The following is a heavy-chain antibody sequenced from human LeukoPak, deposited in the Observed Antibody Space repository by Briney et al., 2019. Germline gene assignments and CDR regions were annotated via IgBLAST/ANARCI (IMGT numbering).Heavy chain of an antibody. CDR1: GGTFSIYA. CDR2: IIPIFGTA. V-gene: IGHV1-69*13. D-gene: IGHD1-26*01. Sequence: GASVKVSCKASGGTFSIYAISWVRQAPGQGLERMGGIIPIFGTANYAQKFQGRVTITVDESTSTAYMELSSLRSEDTAVYYCARWIRGSYFWFDPWGQGTLVTVSS. CDR3: ARWIRGSYFWFDP. J-gene: IGHJ5*02.